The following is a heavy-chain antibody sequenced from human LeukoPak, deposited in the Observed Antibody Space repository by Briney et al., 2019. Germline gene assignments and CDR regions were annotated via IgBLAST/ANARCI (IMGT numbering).Heavy chain of an antibody. CDR3: AKDQPRAYDYDSSGYLIY. Sequence: GGSLRLSCAASGFTFSTYAMYWVRQAPGEGLEWVAVISYDGSDKYYADSVKGRFTISRDNSKNTLYLQMNSLRAEDTAVYYCAKDQPRAYDYDSSGYLIYWGQGTLVTVSS. CDR1: GFTFSTYA. V-gene: IGHV3-30-3*01. J-gene: IGHJ4*02. D-gene: IGHD3-22*01. CDR2: ISYDGSDK.